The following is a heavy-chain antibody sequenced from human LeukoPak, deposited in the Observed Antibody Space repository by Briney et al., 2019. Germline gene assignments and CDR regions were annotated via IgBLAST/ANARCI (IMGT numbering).Heavy chain of an antibody. CDR1: GFTFSSYG. Sequence: GGSLRLSCAASGFTFSSYGMSWVRQAPGKGLEWVSAISGSGGSTYYADSVKGRFTISRDNSKNTLYLQMNSLKSEDTAVYYCTRDPRALQRYSDWYDYWGPGTLVTVSS. CDR2: ISGSGGST. J-gene: IGHJ4*02. V-gene: IGHV3-23*01. D-gene: IGHD3-9*01. CDR3: TRDPRALQRYSDWYDY.